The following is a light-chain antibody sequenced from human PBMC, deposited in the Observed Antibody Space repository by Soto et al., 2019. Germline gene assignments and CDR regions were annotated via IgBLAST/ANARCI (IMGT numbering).Light chain of an antibody. V-gene: IGKV1-5*03. CDR2: KAS. J-gene: IGKJ1*01. Sequence: DIQMTQSPSTLSASVGDRVTITCRASQSINSWLAWYQQKPGKAPKLLIYKASSLESGVPSRFSGSGSGTEFTFTISSLQPDDFATYYCQQYNSYPWTFGQGTKVEIK. CDR3: QQYNSYPWT. CDR1: QSINSW.